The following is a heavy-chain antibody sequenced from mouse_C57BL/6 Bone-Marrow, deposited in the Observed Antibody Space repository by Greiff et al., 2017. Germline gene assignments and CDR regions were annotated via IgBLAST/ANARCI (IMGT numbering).Heavy chain of an antibody. Sequence: QVQLQQSGAELMKPGASVKLSCKATGYTFTGYWIEWVKQRPGHGLEWIGEILPGSGSTNYNEQFKGKATFTADTSSNTAYLLLSSLTTEDSADYYSGIPGGFAYWGQGTLVTVSA. CDR3: GIPGGFAY. CDR1: GYTFTGYW. J-gene: IGHJ3*01. D-gene: IGHD5-1-1*01. CDR2: ILPGSGST. V-gene: IGHV1-9*01.